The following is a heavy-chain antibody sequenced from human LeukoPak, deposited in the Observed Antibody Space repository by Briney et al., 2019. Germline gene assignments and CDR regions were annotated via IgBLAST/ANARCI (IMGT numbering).Heavy chain of an antibody. CDR2: ISPYNGNT. CDR1: GYTFTRYG. CDR3: VFTYYYDSSGPIDAFDM. D-gene: IGHD3-22*01. J-gene: IGHJ3*02. Sequence: ASVKVSCKTSGYTFTRYGISWVRQAPGQGLEWMGWISPYNGNTNYAQKFQGRVTMTTDTSTSTAYMELRSLRSDDTAEHYCVFTYYYDSSGPIDAFDMWGQGTMVTVSS. V-gene: IGHV1-18*01.